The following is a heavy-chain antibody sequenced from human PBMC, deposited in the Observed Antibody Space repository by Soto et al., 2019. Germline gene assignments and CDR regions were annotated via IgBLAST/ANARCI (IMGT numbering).Heavy chain of an antibody. D-gene: IGHD1-26*01. CDR3: AREVGSDDGNYYYYYGMDV. V-gene: IGHV4-31*03. CDR2: IYYSGST. CDR1: GGSISSGGYY. Sequence: QVQLQESGPGLVKPSQTLSLTCTVSGGSISSGGYYWSWIRQHPGKGLEWIGYIYYSGSTYYNPSLQSRVTISVDTSKNQFSLKLSSVTAADTAVYYCAREVGSDDGNYYYYYGMDVWGQGTTASVSS. J-gene: IGHJ6*02.